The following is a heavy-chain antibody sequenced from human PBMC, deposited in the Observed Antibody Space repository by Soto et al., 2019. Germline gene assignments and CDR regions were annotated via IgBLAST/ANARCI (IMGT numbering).Heavy chain of an antibody. D-gene: IGHD3-3*01. J-gene: IGHJ4*02. CDR1: GGSFSGYY. Sequence: SETLSLTCAVYGGSFSGYYWSWIRQPPGKGLEWIGEINHSGSTNYNPSLKSRVTISVDTSKNQFSLKLSSVTAADTPVYYCARGWFKNKRITIFGVAIMFDYWGQVPLVTVSS. CDR3: ARGWFKNKRITIFGVAIMFDY. V-gene: IGHV4-34*01. CDR2: INHSGST.